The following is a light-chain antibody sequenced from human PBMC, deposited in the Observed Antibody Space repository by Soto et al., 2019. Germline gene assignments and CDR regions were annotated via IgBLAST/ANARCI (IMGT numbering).Light chain of an antibody. V-gene: IGLV1-51*02. J-gene: IGLJ3*02. CDR3: GTWDSSLSVVV. CDR2: ENT. Sequence: QSVLTQPPSVSAAPGQKVTITCSGSSSSIGNNVVSWYQQLPGTAPKLLIYENTKRPSEIADRFSGSKSGTSATLGITGLQTGDEADYYCGTWDSSLSVVVFGGGTKVTVL. CDR1: SSSIGNNV.